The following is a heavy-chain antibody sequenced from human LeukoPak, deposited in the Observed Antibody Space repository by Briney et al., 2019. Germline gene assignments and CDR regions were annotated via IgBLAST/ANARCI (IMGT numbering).Heavy chain of an antibody. D-gene: IGHD2-2*03. Sequence: LPGGSLRLSCAASGFTFASYAMHWVRQAPGKGLEYVSAITNNGGTTFYANSVKGRFTISRDNSKNTLFLQMGSLRPEDMAVYYCARVDDFTYDYWGQGTPVTASS. J-gene: IGHJ4*02. CDR1: GFTFASYA. CDR2: ITNNGGTT. CDR3: ARVDDFTYDY. V-gene: IGHV3-64*01.